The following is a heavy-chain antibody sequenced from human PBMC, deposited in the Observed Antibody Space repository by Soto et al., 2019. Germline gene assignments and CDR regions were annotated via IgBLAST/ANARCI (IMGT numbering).Heavy chain of an antibody. CDR1: GFTFSSYS. J-gene: IGHJ6*03. CDR2: ISSSSSYI. Sequence: RGSLRLSCAASGFTFSSYSMNWVRQAPGKGLEWVSSISSSSSYIYYADSVKGRFTISRDNAKNSLYLQMNSLRAEDTAVYYCARDAPSPNIVATIGYYYMDVWGKGTTVTVSS. CDR3: ARDAPSPNIVATIGYYYMDV. V-gene: IGHV3-21*01. D-gene: IGHD5-12*01.